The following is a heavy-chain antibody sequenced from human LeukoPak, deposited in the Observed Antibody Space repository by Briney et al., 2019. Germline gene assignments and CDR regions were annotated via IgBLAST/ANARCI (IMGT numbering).Heavy chain of an antibody. CDR1: GGSFSGYY. D-gene: IGHD5-18*01. CDR3: ARVADGYSYFDY. CDR2: IYYSVTT. Sequence: PSETLSLTCAVYGGSFSGYYWSWIRQPPGKGLEWIGYIYYSVTTNYNPPLKSRVTISVDTSKNQFSLKLSSVTAADTAVYYCARVADGYSYFDYWGQGTLVTVSS. J-gene: IGHJ4*02. V-gene: IGHV4-59*01.